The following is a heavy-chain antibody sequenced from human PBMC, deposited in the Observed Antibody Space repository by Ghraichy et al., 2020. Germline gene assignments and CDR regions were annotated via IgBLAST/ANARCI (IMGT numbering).Heavy chain of an antibody. CDR3: ASTKKFYGGDYVLDY. Sequence: GESLNISCAASGFTFSSYGMHWVRQAPGKGLEWVAVIWYDGSNKYYADSVKGRFTISRDNSKNTLYLQMNSLRAEDTAVYYCASTKKFYGGDYVLDYWGQGTLVTVSS. CDR1: GFTFSSYG. V-gene: IGHV3-33*08. J-gene: IGHJ4*02. CDR2: IWYDGSNK. D-gene: IGHD4-17*01.